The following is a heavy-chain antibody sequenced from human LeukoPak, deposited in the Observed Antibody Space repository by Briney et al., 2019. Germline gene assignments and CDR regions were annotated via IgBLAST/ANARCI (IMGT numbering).Heavy chain of an antibody. CDR2: ISSSSSYI. CDR3: ARAYSSGWLHHIYYYYYYMDV. CDR1: GFTFSSYS. Sequence: GGSLRLSCAASGFTFSSYSMNWVRQAPGKGLEWVSSISSSSSYIYYADSVKGRFTISRDNAKNSLYLQMNSLRAEDTAVYYCARAYSSGWLHHIYYYYYYMDVWGKGTTVTVSS. V-gene: IGHV3-21*01. J-gene: IGHJ6*03. D-gene: IGHD6-19*01.